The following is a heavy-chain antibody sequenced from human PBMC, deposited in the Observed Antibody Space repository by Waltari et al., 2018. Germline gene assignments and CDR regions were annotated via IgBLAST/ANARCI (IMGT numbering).Heavy chain of an antibody. CDR1: GGSFSGFY. CDR2: VNHGGDT. Sequence: QVQLQGWGAGLLKPSETLSLTCAVSGGSFSGFYWSWIRQSPGKGLEWIGDVNHGGDTNYNPSRETRVTISEDTSKKQFSLKMRSVTAADTAVYYCARAPGYKGYFDYWGQGILVTVSS. V-gene: IGHV4-34*01. CDR3: ARAPGYKGYFDY. J-gene: IGHJ4*02. D-gene: IGHD5-12*01.